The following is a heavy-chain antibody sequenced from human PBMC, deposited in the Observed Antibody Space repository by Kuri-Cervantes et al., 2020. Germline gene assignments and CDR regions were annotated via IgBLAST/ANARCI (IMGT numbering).Heavy chain of an antibody. V-gene: IGHV3-21*01. CDR3: ARSPSYDSNAYYYDY. Sequence: GESLKISCAASGFTFSSYSMNWVRQAPGKGLEWVSSISTSSTYIYYADSVKGRFTISRDNAKNSLYLQMNSLRAEDTAVYYCARSPSYDSNAYYYDYWGQGTLVTVSS. CDR1: GFTFSSYS. J-gene: IGHJ4*02. D-gene: IGHD3-22*01. CDR2: ISTSSTYI.